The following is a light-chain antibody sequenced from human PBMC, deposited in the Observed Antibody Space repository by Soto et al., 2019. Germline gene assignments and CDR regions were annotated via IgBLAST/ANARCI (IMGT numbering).Light chain of an antibody. Sequence: QSVLTQPASVSGSPGQSITISCTGTSSDIGASNYVCWYQQHPGQAPKLMISDVNNRPSGISDRFSGSKSGNTASLTISGLQAEDEADYYCYSWNSNSDTHYVFGTGTKLTVL. J-gene: IGLJ1*01. CDR1: SSDIGASNY. CDR3: YSWNSNSDTHYV. CDR2: DVN. V-gene: IGLV2-14*03.